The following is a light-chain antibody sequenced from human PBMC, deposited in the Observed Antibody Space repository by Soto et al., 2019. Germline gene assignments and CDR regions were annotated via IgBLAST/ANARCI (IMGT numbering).Light chain of an antibody. CDR1: SSDIGAYNF. CDR2: DVT. CDR3: SSYTTRSTLV. V-gene: IGLV2-14*03. J-gene: IGLJ2*01. Sequence: QSALTQPASVSGSPGQSITISCTGTSSDIGAYNFVSWYQHHPGKAPQLMIYDVTYRPSGVSNRFSGSKSGNTASLTIAGLHAEDAADYYCSSYTTRSTLVFGGGTKLTVL.